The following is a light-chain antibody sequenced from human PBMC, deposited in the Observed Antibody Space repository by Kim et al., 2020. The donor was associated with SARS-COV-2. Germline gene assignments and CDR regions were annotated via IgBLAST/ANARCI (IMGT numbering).Light chain of an antibody. V-gene: IGKV4-1*01. Sequence: ATINCKSSQSVLSSSDNKYYVAWYQQKPGQPPKLLIYCASTRESGVPDRFSGSGSGTDFTLTISSLQAEDLAVYYCQQYYSAPQTFGQGTKVDIK. CDR3: QQYYSAPQT. J-gene: IGKJ1*01. CDR1: QSVLSSSDNKYY. CDR2: CAS.